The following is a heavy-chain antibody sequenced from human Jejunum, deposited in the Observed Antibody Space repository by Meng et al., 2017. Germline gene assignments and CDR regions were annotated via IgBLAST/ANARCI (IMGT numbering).Heavy chain of an antibody. CDR1: GGSISSSTYY. CDR2: IYYSGST. V-gene: IGHV4-39*07. J-gene: IGHJ5*02. CDR3: ARQRIWFGELFWFDP. Sequence: QLQLQESGPGLVKPSETLSLTCTVSGGSISSSTYYWGWIRQPPERGLEWIGSIYYSGSTYYSPSLQSRVIISVDTPKNQFSLKLSSVTAADTAVYYCARQRIWFGELFWFDPWGQGTLVTVSS. D-gene: IGHD3-10*01.